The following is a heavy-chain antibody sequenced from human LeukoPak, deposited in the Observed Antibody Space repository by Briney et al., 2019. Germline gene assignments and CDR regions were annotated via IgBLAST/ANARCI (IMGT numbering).Heavy chain of an antibody. CDR2: INPNSGGT. D-gene: IGHD6-13*01. Sequence: ASVKVSCKASGYTFTGYYMHWVRQAPGQGLEWMGWINPNSGGTNYAQKFQGSVTMTRDTSISTAYMELSRLRSDDTAVYYCASEGAAAGIAYYFDYWGQGTLVTVSS. CDR3: ASEGAAAGIAYYFDY. J-gene: IGHJ4*02. CDR1: GYTFTGYY. V-gene: IGHV1-2*02.